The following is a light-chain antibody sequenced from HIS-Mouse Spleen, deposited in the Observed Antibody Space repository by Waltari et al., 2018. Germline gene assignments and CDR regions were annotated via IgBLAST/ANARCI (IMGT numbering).Light chain of an antibody. V-gene: IGLV3-21*03. Sequence: SYVLTQPPSVSVAPGKPARITCGGNTIGSKRVHWYQQKPGQAPVLVLYDGSERPSGIPERFSGSNSGNTATLTISRVEAGDEADYYCQVWDSSSDHVVFGGGTKLTVL. CDR1: TIGSKR. CDR2: DGS. CDR3: QVWDSSSDHVV. J-gene: IGLJ2*01.